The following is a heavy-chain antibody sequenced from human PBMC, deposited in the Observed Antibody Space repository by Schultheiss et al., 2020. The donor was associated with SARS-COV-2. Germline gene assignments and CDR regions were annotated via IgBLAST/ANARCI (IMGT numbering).Heavy chain of an antibody. V-gene: IGHV3-30*04. D-gene: IGHD6-19*01. CDR2: ISYDGSNK. CDR3: ARGGSSGWFLYFDY. J-gene: IGHJ4*02. CDR1: GFTFSSYA. Sequence: GESLKISCAASGFTFSSYAMHWVRQAPGKGLEWVAVISYDGSNKYYADSVKGRFTISRDNSKNTLYLQMNSLRAEDTAVYYCARGGSSGWFLYFDYWGQGTLVTVSS.